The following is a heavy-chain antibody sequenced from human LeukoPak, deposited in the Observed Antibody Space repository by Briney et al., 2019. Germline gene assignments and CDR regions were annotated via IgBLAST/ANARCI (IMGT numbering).Heavy chain of an antibody. J-gene: IGHJ6*03. Sequence: GGSLRLSCAASGFTFSSYAMSWVRQAPGNGLEWVSGLTGSGGNTYYADSGKGRFTISRDNSKNTLSLQMNSLRAEDAAVYYCVKFRGIQHYNYHMDVWGKGTTVTVSS. CDR3: VKFRGIQHYNYHMDV. V-gene: IGHV3-23*01. CDR2: LTGSGGNT. CDR1: GFTFSSYA. D-gene: IGHD3-10*01.